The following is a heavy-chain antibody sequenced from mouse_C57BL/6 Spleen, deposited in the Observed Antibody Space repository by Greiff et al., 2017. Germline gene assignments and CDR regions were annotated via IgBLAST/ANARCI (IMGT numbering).Heavy chain of an antibody. CDR1: GYTFTDYE. V-gene: IGHV1-15*01. J-gene: IGHJ2*01. D-gene: IGHD1-1*01. Sequence: VKLVESGAELVRPGASVTLSCKASGYTFTDYEMHWVKQTPVHGLEWIGAIDPETGGTAYNQKFKGKAILTADKSSSTAYMELRSLTSEDSAVYYCTRRGGSLDYWGQGTTLTVSS. CDR2: IDPETGGT. CDR3: TRRGGSLDY.